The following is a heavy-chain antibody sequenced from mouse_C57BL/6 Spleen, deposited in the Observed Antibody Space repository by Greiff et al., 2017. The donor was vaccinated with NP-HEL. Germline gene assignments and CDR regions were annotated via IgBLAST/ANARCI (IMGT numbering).Heavy chain of an antibody. D-gene: IGHD2-4*01. Sequence: VQLQQSGTELVKPGASVKLSCKASGYTFTSYWMHWVKQRPGQGLEWIGNINPSNGGTNYNEKFKSKATLTVDKSSSTAYMQLSSLTSEDSAVYYCAREGDDYDGAWFADWGQGTLVTVSA. CDR3: AREGDDYDGAWFAD. V-gene: IGHV1-53*01. CDR2: INPSNGGT. CDR1: GYTFTSYW. J-gene: IGHJ3*01.